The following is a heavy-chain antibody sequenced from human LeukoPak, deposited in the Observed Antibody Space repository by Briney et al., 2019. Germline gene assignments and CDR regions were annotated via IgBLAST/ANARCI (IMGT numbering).Heavy chain of an antibody. CDR2: IYPGDSDT. Sequence: GEALKISCKGSGYSFTSYWIGWVRQMPGKGLVWMGIIYPGDSDTRYSPSFQGPVTISADKSISTAYLQWSSLKASDTAMYYCARLKRRSGSDAFDIWGQGTMVTVSS. V-gene: IGHV5-51*01. CDR1: GYSFTSYW. CDR3: ARLKRRSGSDAFDI. J-gene: IGHJ3*02. D-gene: IGHD3-3*01.